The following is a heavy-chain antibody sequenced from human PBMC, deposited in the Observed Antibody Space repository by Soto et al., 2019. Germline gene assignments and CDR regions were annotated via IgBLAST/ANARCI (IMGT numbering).Heavy chain of an antibody. Sequence: GASVKGSCKASGYTFTSYGISWVRQAPGQGLEWMGWISAYNGNTNYAQKLQGRVTMTTDTSTSTAYMELRSLRSDDTAVYYCARDRWSSSPTYYYYYGMDVWGQGTTVTVSS. D-gene: IGHD6-6*01. CDR1: GYTFTSYG. CDR2: ISAYNGNT. J-gene: IGHJ6*02. CDR3: ARDRWSSSPTYYYYYGMDV. V-gene: IGHV1-18*01.